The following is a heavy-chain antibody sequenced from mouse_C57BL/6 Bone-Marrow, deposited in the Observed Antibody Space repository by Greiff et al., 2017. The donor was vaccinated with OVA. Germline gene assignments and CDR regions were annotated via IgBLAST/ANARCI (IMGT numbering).Heavy chain of an antibody. D-gene: IGHD4-1*01. V-gene: IGHV1-59*01. J-gene: IGHJ4*01. CDR3: ARVNWDGMDY. Sequence: VQLQQPGAELVRPGTSVKLSCKASGYTFTSYWLHWVKQRPGQGLEWIGVIDPSDSYTNYNQKFKGKATLTVDTSSSTAYMQLSSLTSEDSAVYYCARVNWDGMDYWGQGTSGTVSS. CDR1: GYTFTSYW. CDR2: IDPSDSYT.